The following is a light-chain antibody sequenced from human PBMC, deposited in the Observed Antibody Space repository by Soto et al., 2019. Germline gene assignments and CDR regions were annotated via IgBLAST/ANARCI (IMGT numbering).Light chain of an antibody. CDR3: QQYNIYPWT. CDR2: DAS. CDR1: QSISSW. Sequence: DIQMTQSPSTLSASVGDRVTITCRASQSISSWLAWYQQNPGTAPNLLIYDASSLKSGVPSRFSGSGSGTEFTLTISSLQPDDFATYFCQQYNIYPWTFGQGTKVEIK. V-gene: IGKV1-5*01. J-gene: IGKJ1*01.